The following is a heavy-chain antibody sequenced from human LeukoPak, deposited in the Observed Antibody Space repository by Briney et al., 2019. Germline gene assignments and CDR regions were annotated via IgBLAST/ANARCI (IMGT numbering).Heavy chain of an antibody. CDR3: SNSHFRDR. J-gene: IGHJ4*02. V-gene: IGHV3-23*01. Sequence: GGSLRLSCAASGFTFSAYAMNWVRQAPGKGLEWVSSISENGAKTYYVDSVKGRFTISRDSSKSTLYLQMNGLRAEDTAVYYCSNSHFRDRWGQGTLVTVSS. CDR2: ISENGAKT. D-gene: IGHD3-3*02. CDR1: GFTFSAYA.